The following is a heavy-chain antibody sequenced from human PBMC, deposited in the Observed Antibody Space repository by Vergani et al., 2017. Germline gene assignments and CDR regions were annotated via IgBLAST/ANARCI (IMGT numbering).Heavy chain of an antibody. CDR3: ARDSYGRSSGGLWDY. CDR1: GFTFISYA. Sequence: QVQLVESGGGVVQPGRSLRLSCAASGFTFISYALHWVCQAPGKGLEWVAVISYDGSNKYYADSVKGRFTISRDNSKNTLYLQMNSLRAEDTAVYYCARDSYGRSSGGLWDYWGQGTLVTVSS. V-gene: IGHV3-30-3*01. D-gene: IGHD6-6*01. CDR2: ISYDGSNK. J-gene: IGHJ4*02.